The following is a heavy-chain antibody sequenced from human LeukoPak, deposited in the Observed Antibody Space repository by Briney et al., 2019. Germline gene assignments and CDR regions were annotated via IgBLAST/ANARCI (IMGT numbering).Heavy chain of an antibody. CDR2: FDPEDGET. CDR3: ARDSGSDNDY. V-gene: IGHV1-24*01. J-gene: IGHJ4*02. CDR1: GYTLTELS. D-gene: IGHD6-19*01. Sequence: GASVKVSCTVSGYTLTELSMHWVRQAPGKGLEWMGGFDPEDGETIYAQKFQGRVTMTEDTSTDTAYMELSRLRSDDTAVYYCARDSGSDNDYWGQGTLVTVSS.